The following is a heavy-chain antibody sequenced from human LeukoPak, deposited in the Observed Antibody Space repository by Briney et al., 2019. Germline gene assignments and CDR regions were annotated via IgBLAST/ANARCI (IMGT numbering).Heavy chain of an antibody. Sequence: SETLSLTCAVYGGSFSGYYWSWIRQPPGKGLEWIGEINHSGSTNYNPSLKSRVTISVDTSKNQFSLKLSSVTAADTAVYYCARRPITTVRRTGYFDYWGQGTLVTVSS. CDR2: INHSGST. J-gene: IGHJ4*02. D-gene: IGHD3-10*01. CDR1: GGSFSGYY. CDR3: ARRPITTVRRTGYFDY. V-gene: IGHV4-34*01.